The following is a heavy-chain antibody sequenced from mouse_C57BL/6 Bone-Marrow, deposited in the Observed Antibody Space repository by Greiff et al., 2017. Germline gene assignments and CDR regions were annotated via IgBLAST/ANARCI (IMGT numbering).Heavy chain of an antibody. CDR1: GYTFTSYW. V-gene: IGHV1-7*01. CDR2: INPSSGST. J-gene: IGHJ3*01. Sequence: VQLQQSGAELVKPGASVKLSCKASGYTFTSYWMHWVKQRPGQGLEWIGYINPSSGSTKYNQKFKGKATLTADKSSSTAYMQLSSLTSEDSAVYYCARRLGPWFAYWGQGTLVTVSA. CDR3: ARRLGPWFAY. D-gene: IGHD4-1*01.